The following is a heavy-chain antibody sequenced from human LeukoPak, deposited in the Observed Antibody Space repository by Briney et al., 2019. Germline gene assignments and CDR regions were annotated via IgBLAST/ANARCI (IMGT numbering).Heavy chain of an antibody. CDR2: INTNTGNP. CDR1: GYTFTSYA. D-gene: IGHD3-16*02. V-gene: IGHV7-4-1*02. J-gene: IGHJ4*02. CDR3: ARDPAFGGVIEATLDY. Sequence: ASVKVSCKASGYTFTSYAMNWVRQAPGQGLEWMGWINTNTGNPTYAQGFTGRFVFSLDTSVSTAYLQISSLKAEDTAVYYCARDPAFGGVIEATLDYWGQGTLVTVSS.